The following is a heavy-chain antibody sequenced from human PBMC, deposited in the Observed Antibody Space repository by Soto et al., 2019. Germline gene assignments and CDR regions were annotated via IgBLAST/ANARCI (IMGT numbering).Heavy chain of an antibody. CDR1: GFTVSSNY. CDR2: IYSGGST. Sequence: EVQLVESGGGLVQPGGSLRLSCAASGFTVSSNYMSWVRQAPGKGLEWVSVIYSGGSTYYADSVKGRFTISRDNSKNTLYLQMNSLRAEDTAVYHCARVDSSSALYYYYYMDVWGKGTTVTVSS. J-gene: IGHJ6*03. D-gene: IGHD6-6*01. V-gene: IGHV3-66*01. CDR3: ARVDSSSALYYYYYMDV.